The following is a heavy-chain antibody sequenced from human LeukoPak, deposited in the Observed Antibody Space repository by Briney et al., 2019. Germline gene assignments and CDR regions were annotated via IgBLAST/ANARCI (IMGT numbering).Heavy chain of an antibody. J-gene: IGHJ4*02. CDR1: GLTFSSYN. D-gene: IGHD6-19*01. Sequence: GGSLRLSCAVSGLTFSSYNMNWVRQAPGKGLEWVSYISNSGSMIYYADSVKGRFTLSRDNAKNSLYLQMNSLRDEDTAVYYCARGPISGWSADYWGQGNLVTVSS. CDR2: ISNSGSMI. CDR3: ARGPISGWSADY. V-gene: IGHV3-48*02.